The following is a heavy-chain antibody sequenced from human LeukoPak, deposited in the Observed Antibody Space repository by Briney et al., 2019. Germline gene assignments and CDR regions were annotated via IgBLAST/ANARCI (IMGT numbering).Heavy chain of an antibody. CDR1: GGSLSSYY. CDR3: ASLRNYYESSGWTGYYYYDMDV. J-gene: IGHJ6*02. V-gene: IGHV4-34*01. D-gene: IGHD3-22*01. Sequence: PSETLSLTCAVSGGSLSSYYWNWIRQPPGKGPEWIGAINRSGSTNYNPSLKSRVSISVDTSKNQFSLRLSSVTAADTAVYYCASLRNYYESSGWTGYYYYDMDVWGQGTTVIVSS. CDR2: INRSGST.